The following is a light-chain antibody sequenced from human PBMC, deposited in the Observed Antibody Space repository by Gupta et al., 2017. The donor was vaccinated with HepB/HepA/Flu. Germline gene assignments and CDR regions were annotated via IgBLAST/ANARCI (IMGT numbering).Light chain of an antibody. V-gene: IGKV3-11*01. CDR3: QQRRDWPIT. Sequence: EIVLTQSPDTLSLSPGERATLSCRASQSISSYLAWYQQKPGQAPRLLIYDAFNRATGIPARFSGSWSGTDFTLTISSLQPEDFAVYYCQQRRDWPITFGQGTRLEIK. CDR1: QSISSY. CDR2: DAF. J-gene: IGKJ5*01.